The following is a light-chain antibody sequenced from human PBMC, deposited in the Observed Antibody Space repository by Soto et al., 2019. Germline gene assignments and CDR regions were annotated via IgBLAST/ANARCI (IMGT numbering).Light chain of an antibody. CDR1: GGHRSYA. Sequence: QLVLTQSPSASASLGASVKLTCTLSGGHRSYAIAWHQQQPEKGPRYLMNLNNDGSHTKGDGIPDRFSGSSSGAERYLTISSLQSEDEADYYCQTWATGIRVFGGGTKLTVL. CDR2: LNNDGSH. CDR3: QTWATGIRV. J-gene: IGLJ3*02. V-gene: IGLV4-69*01.